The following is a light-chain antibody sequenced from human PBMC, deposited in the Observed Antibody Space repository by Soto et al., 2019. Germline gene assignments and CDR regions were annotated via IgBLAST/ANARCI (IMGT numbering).Light chain of an antibody. CDR1: SGHSSYI. CDR3: EMWDSNAQI. V-gene: IGLV4-60*02. J-gene: IGLJ2*01. Sequence: QLVLTQSSSASASLGSSVKLTCTLSSGHSSYIIAWHQQQPGKAPRYLMKLEGSGSYNKGGGVPDRFSGSSSGADRYLTITNIRCGDDANYYCEMWDSNAQIFGGGTNVTVL. CDR2: LEGSGSY.